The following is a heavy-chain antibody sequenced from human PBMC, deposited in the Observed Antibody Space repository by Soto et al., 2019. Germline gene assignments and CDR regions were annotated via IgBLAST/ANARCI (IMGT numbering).Heavy chain of an antibody. V-gene: IGHV3-30*03. CDR1: GFTFSVYG. J-gene: IGHJ6*02. CDR3: ARPRRDYYYYYGMDV. CDR2: ISNDALNK. Sequence: QVQLVESGGGVVQPGRALRLSCAASGFTFSVYGMHWVRQAPGKGLEWLAVISNDALNKYYADSVKVRFAISRDDSRNTLYLQMNSMRAEDTAVYYFARPRRDYYYYYGMDVWGQGTTVTVSS.